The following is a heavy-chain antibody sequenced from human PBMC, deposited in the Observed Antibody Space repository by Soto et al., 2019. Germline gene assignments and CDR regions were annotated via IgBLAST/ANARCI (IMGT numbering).Heavy chain of an antibody. J-gene: IGHJ4*02. Sequence: EVQLLESGGGLVQPGGSLRLSCAASGFTFSSYAMSWVRRAPGKGLEWGTAISGRGGSTYYADSVKGRVTISGNNSKNTLYLQMNSLRAEDTAVYYCAKHPWFGEFDYWGQGTLVTVSS. CDR1: GFTFSSYA. CDR2: ISGRGGST. CDR3: AKHPWFGEFDY. D-gene: IGHD3-10*01. V-gene: IGHV3-23*01.